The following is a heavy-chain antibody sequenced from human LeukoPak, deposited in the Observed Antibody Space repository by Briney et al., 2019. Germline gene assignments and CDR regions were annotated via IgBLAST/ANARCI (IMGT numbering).Heavy chain of an antibody. V-gene: IGHV1-3*01. Sequence: WASMKVSCKASGYTFTSYALHWVRQAPGQGLEWMGWINAGNGNTKYSQKFQGRVTFTRDTSISTAHMELNNLISDDTAVYYCARGMGSGTYRRFDFWGQGTLVTVSS. J-gene: IGHJ4*02. D-gene: IGHD3-10*01. CDR3: ARGMGSGTYRRFDF. CDR2: INAGNGNT. CDR1: GYTFTSYA.